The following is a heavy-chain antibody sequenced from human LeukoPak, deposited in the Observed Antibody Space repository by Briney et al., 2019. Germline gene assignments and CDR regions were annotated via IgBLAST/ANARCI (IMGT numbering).Heavy chain of an antibody. V-gene: IGHV3-74*01. Sequence: HPGGSLRLSCAASGFTFSSYWMHWVRQAPGKGLVWVSRINTDGSSTSYADSVKGRFTISRDNSKNTLYLQMSSLRAEDTAVYYCAKDFDSSYWYGRNYMDVWGKGTTVSVSS. CDR2: INTDGSST. CDR3: AKDFDSSYWYGRNYMDV. D-gene: IGHD3-22*01. CDR1: GFTFSSYW. J-gene: IGHJ6*03.